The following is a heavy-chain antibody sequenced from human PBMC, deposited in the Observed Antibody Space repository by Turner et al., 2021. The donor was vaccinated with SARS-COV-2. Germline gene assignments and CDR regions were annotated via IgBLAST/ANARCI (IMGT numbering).Heavy chain of an antibody. V-gene: IGHV3-30*18. Sequence: QVQLVESGGGVVQPGRSLRLSCAASGFTFSTYGIHWVRQAPGKGLEWVAVISYDGSSKYYADSVKGRFTISRDNSKNTLYLQMNSLRAEDTAVYYCAKIYGGSYFAAFDYWGQGTLVTVSS. CDR2: ISYDGSSK. D-gene: IGHD1-26*01. CDR3: AKIYGGSYFAAFDY. J-gene: IGHJ4*02. CDR1: GFTFSTYG.